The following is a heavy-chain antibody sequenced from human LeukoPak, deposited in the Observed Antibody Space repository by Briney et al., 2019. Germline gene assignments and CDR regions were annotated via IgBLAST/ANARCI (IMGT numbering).Heavy chain of an antibody. Sequence: ASVKVSCKASGYTFTSYGISWVRQAPGQGLEWMGWISAYNGNTNYAQKLQGRVTMTTDTSTSTAYMELRSLRSDDTAVCYCARDFNDYGDYVGDYWGQGTLVTVSS. V-gene: IGHV1-18*01. J-gene: IGHJ4*02. CDR3: ARDFNDYGDYVGDY. CDR2: ISAYNGNT. CDR1: GYTFTSYG. D-gene: IGHD4-17*01.